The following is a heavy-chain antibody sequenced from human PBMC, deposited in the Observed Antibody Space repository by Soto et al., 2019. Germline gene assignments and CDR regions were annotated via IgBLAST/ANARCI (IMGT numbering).Heavy chain of an antibody. V-gene: IGHV3-33*01. J-gene: IGHJ6*03. CDR2: IWYDGSNK. D-gene: IGHD3-10*01. CDR3: XRDKGXGSRHYYYYMDV. CDR1: GFTFSSYG. Sequence: QVQLVESGGGVVQPGRSLRLSCAASGFTFSSYGMHWVRQAPGKGLEWVAVIWYDGSNKYYADSVKGRFTISRDNSKNTLYLQMNSLRAEDTAVYYXXRDKGXGSRHYYYYMDVWGKGTTVTVSS.